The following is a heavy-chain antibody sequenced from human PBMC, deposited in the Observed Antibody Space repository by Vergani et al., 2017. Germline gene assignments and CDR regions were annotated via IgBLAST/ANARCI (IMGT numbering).Heavy chain of an antibody. CDR1: GFTFSSYS. Sequence: EVQLLESGGGLVQPGGSLRLSCAASGFTFSSYSMNWVRQAPGKGLEWVSYISSSSSTIYYADSVKGRFTIPRDNAKNSLYLQMNSLRAEGTAVYYCAGDFKDAFDLWGQGTMVTVSS. CDR2: ISSSSSTI. CDR3: AGDFKDAFDL. V-gene: IGHV3-48*04. J-gene: IGHJ3*01.